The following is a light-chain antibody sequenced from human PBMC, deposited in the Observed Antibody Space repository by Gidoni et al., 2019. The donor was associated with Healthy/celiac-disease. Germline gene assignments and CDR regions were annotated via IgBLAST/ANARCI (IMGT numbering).Light chain of an antibody. Sequence: DIVMTQSPATLSVSPGERATLSCRASQSVRSNLAWYQQKPGQAPRLLIYGASTRATGIPARFSGSGSGTEFTLTISSLQSEDFAVYYCQQYNNWPRTFGQGTKLEIK. CDR2: GAS. CDR1: QSVRSN. CDR3: QQYNNWPRT. J-gene: IGKJ2*01. V-gene: IGKV3-15*01.